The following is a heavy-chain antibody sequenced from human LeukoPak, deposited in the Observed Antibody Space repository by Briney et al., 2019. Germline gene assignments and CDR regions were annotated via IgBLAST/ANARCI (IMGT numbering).Heavy chain of an antibody. CDR2: ISSNGGST. J-gene: IGHJ4*02. V-gene: IGHV3-64*01. CDR1: GFTFSSYA. Sequence: PGGSLRLSCAASGFTFSSYAMSWVRQAPGKGLEYVSAISSNGGSTYYANSVKGRFTISRDNSKNTLYLQMGSLRAEDTAVYYCAKGGYFDWSFDYWGQGTLVTVSS. CDR3: AKGGYFDWSFDY. D-gene: IGHD3-9*01.